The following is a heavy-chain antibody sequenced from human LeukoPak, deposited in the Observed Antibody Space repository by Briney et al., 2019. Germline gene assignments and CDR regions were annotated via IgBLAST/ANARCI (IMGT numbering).Heavy chain of an antibody. D-gene: IGHD1-26*01. J-gene: IGHJ4*02. Sequence: PSETLSLTCTVSGGSISSYYWSWIRQPAGKGLEWIGRIYTSGSTNYNPSLKSRVTMSEDTSKNQFSLKLSSVTAADTAVYYCARAGIVGATTPLDYWGQGTLVTVSS. V-gene: IGHV4-4*07. CDR2: IYTSGST. CDR3: ARAGIVGATTPLDY. CDR1: GGSISSYY.